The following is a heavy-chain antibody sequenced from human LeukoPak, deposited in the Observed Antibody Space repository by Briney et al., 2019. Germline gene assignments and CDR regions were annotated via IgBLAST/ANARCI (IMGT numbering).Heavy chain of an antibody. J-gene: IGHJ4*02. V-gene: IGHV3-7*01. Sequence: GSLRLSCAASGFTFSSFWMTWVRQAPGKGLEWVANIKEDERETYYVDSVKGRLIISRDNAKNSLFLQMSSLTAEDTAVYYCARERDGVATTGALFDYWGLGTLITVSS. D-gene: IGHD5-12*01. CDR3: ARERDGVATTGALFDY. CDR1: GFTFSSFW. CDR2: IKEDERET.